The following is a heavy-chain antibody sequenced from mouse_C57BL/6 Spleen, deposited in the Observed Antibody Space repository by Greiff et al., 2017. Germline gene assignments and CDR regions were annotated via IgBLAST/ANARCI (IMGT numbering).Heavy chain of an antibody. J-gene: IGHJ2*01. Sequence: QVQLQQPGAELVKPGASVKVSCKASGYTFTSYWITWVKQRPGQGLEWIGDIYPGSGSTNYNEKFKSKATLTVDTSSSTAYMQLSSLTAEDSAVXSCARRDLGFSDYWGQGTTLTVSS. V-gene: IGHV1-55*01. D-gene: IGHD3-3*01. CDR3: ARRDLGFSDY. CDR1: GYTFTSYW. CDR2: IYPGSGST.